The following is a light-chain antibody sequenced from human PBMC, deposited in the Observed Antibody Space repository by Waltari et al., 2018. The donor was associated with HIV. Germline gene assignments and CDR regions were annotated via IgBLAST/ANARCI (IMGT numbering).Light chain of an antibody. J-gene: IGLJ2*01. Sequence: SDVLTQPPSVSVAPGQTARITCGINNVGRKSVFWYQRKPGQAPVVVISYVNDRPSGIPARFAGSNTGDTATLIISRVEAGDEAEYYCQVWENNGGYPVVLGGGTKLAV. CDR2: YVN. V-gene: IGLV3-21*01. CDR1: NVGRKS. CDR3: QVWENNGGYPVV.